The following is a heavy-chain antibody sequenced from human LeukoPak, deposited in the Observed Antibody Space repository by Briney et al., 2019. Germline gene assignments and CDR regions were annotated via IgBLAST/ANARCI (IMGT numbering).Heavy chain of an antibody. Sequence: KPSETLSLTCTVSGGSISGYYWSWIRQPPGKGLEWIGYIHYSGSTNYNPSLKSRVTISVDTSKKQFSLKLSSVTAADTAVYYCARGRITMVRGVITYYFDYWGQGTLVTVSS. CDR1: GGSISGYY. V-gene: IGHV4-59*08. CDR3: ARGRITMVRGVITYYFDY. D-gene: IGHD3-10*01. J-gene: IGHJ4*02. CDR2: IHYSGST.